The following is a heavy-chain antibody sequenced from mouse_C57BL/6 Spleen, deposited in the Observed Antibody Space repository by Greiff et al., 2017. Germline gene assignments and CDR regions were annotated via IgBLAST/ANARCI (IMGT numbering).Heavy chain of an antibody. Sequence: VQLQQSDAELVKPGASVKISCKVSGYTFTDHTIHWMKQRPEQGLEWIGYINPSVGSTKYNEKFKGKATLTADKSYSTAYMQLNSLTSEDSAVYFVAKDIYYGNPYYFDYWGQGTTLTVSS. V-gene: IGHV1-78*01. CDR2: INPSVGST. CDR3: AKDIYYGNPYYFDY. CDR1: GYTFTDHT. J-gene: IGHJ2*01. D-gene: IGHD2-1*01.